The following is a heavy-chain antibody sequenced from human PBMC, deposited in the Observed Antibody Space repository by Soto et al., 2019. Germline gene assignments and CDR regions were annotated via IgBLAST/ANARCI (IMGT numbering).Heavy chain of an antibody. V-gene: IGHV1-46*01. D-gene: IGHD2-2*01. Sequence: ASVNVSCKASGCTFSCYSMDWVRQAPGQGLEWMGIINPSGGSTSYAQKFQGRVTMTRDTSTSTAYMELSSLRSEDTAVYYCARDYCSGTTCYEFDYWGQGTQVTVSS. CDR3: ARDYCSGTTCYEFDY. J-gene: IGHJ4*02. CDR2: INPSGGST. CDR1: GCTFSCYS.